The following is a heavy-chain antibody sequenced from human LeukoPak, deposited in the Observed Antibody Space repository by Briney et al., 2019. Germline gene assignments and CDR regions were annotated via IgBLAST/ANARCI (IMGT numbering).Heavy chain of an antibody. D-gene: IGHD2-2*01. J-gene: IGHJ6*02. CDR1: GFTFSSYS. Sequence: GGSLRLSCAASGFTFSSYSMNWVRQAPGKGLEWVSAISGSGGSTYYADSVKGRFTISRDNSKNTLYLQMNSLRAEDTAVYYCAKGAAMPVIDYYGMDVWGQGTTATVSS. CDR3: AKGAAMPVIDYYGMDV. V-gene: IGHV3-23*01. CDR2: ISGSGGST.